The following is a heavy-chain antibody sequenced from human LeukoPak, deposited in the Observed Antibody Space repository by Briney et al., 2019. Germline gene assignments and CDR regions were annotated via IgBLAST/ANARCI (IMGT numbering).Heavy chain of an antibody. CDR2: ISYDGSNK. Sequence: PGRSLRLSCAASGFTFSSYGMHWVRQAPGKGLEWVAVISYDGSNKYYADSVKGRFTISRDNSKNTLYLQMNSLGAEDTAVYYCAKTLAGVGANYFDYWGQGTLVTVSS. CDR1: GFTFSSYG. D-gene: IGHD1-26*01. J-gene: IGHJ4*02. CDR3: AKTLAGVGANYFDY. V-gene: IGHV3-30*18.